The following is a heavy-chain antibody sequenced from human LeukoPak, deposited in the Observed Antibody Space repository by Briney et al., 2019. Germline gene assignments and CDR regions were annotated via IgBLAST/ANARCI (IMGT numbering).Heavy chain of an antibody. Sequence: KPSETLSLTCAVYGGSFSGYYWSWIRQPPGKGLEWIGEINHSGSTNYNPSLKSRVTISVDTSKNQFSLKLSSVTAADTAVYYCARAPGKVVPFDYWGQGTLVTVSS. CDR3: ARAPGKVVPFDY. CDR1: GGSFSGYY. J-gene: IGHJ4*02. CDR2: INHSGST. D-gene: IGHD3-10*01. V-gene: IGHV4-34*01.